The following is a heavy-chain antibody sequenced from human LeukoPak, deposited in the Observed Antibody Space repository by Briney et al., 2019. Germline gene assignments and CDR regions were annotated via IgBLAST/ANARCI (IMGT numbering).Heavy chain of an antibody. CDR3: ARGPVGATGWFDP. D-gene: IGHD1-26*01. Sequence: GASVKVSCKASGYTFTGYYMHWVRQAPGQGLEWMGWINPNSGGTNYAQKFQGRVTMTRDTSISTAYMELSRLRSDDTAVYYCARGPVGATGWFDPWGQGTLVTVSS. V-gene: IGHV1-2*02. CDR2: INPNSGGT. CDR1: GYTFTGYY. J-gene: IGHJ5*02.